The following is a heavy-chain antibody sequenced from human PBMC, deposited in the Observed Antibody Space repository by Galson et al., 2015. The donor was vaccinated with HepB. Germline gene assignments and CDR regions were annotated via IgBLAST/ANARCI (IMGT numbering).Heavy chain of an antibody. CDR2: ISWNSGSI. D-gene: IGHD3-3*01. J-gene: IGHJ3*02. CDR3: AKAFTIFVSAFDI. V-gene: IGHV3-9*01. CDR1: GFTFDDYV. Sequence: SLRLSCAASGFTFDDYVMHWVRQVPGKGLEWISGISWNSGSIGYADPVKGRFTISRDNAKNSLYLHMNSLRPEDTALYYCAKAFTIFVSAFDIWGQGTMVTVSS.